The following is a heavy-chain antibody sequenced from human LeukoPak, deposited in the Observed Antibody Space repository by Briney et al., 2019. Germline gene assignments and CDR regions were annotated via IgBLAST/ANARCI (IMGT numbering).Heavy chain of an antibody. D-gene: IGHD6-19*01. Sequence: GGSLRLSCAASGFTFSSNGMHWVRQAPGKGLEWVAVISYDGSNKYYADSVKGRFTISRDNSKNTLYLQMNSLRAEDTAVYYCAKDTGGWYGDGMDVWGQGTTVTVSS. J-gene: IGHJ6*02. CDR1: GFTFSSNG. V-gene: IGHV3-30*18. CDR3: AKDTGGWYGDGMDV. CDR2: ISYDGSNK.